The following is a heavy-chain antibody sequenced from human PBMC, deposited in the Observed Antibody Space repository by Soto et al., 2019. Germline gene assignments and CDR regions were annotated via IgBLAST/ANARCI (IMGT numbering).Heavy chain of an antibody. Sequence: AGSLRLSCAASGFTVSSNYMSWVRQAPGEGLEWVSTISDTGVDTKYSDSVMGLFTMSRDNSKKSLYLQMNNLRVEDSALYYCARGSTGSYPGSRIFDFWGRGTLVAVSS. CDR2: ISDTGVDT. CDR1: GFTVSSNY. D-gene: IGHD3-10*01. CDR3: ARGSTGSYPGSRIFDF. J-gene: IGHJ4*02. V-gene: IGHV3-53*01.